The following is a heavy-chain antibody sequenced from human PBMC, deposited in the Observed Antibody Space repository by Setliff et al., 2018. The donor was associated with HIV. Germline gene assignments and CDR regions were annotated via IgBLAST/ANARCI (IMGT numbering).Heavy chain of an antibody. Sequence: TSETLSLTCTVSGGSISDTYYTWIRQTPGKGLEWIGSIYTSGTTNYNPSLEGRITASVDLSKNHFSLNLHSVTAADTAVYYCAIGDEYPGVFQSWGQGKVVTVSS. CDR3: AIGDEYPGVFQS. J-gene: IGHJ5*02. V-gene: IGHV4-4*09. D-gene: IGHD2-2*01. CDR1: GGSISDTY. CDR2: IYTSGTT.